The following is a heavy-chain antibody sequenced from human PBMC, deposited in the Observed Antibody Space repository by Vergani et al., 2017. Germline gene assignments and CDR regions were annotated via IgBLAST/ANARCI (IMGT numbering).Heavy chain of an antibody. V-gene: IGHV3-23*01. D-gene: IGHD3-10*01. J-gene: IGHJ4*02. CDR2: ISARYPST. CDR3: ATPGSSGSYYFYFDY. CDR1: GFTFSACP. Sequence: EVQLLQSGGGVIQPGGSVRLSCAASGFTFSACPMTWVRQAPGRGLEWVSAISARYPSTYYADSVKGRFTISRDNSKNSLYLQMNSLRAEDTAVYYCATPGSSGSYYFYFDYWGQGTLVTVSS.